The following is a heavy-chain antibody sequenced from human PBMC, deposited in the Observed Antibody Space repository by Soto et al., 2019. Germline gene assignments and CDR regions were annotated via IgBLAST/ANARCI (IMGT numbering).Heavy chain of an antibody. Sequence: SETLSLTWAVYGGSFSGYYWSWIRQPPGKGLEWIGEINHSGSTNYNPSLKSRVTISVDTSKNQFSLKLSSVTAADTAVYYCARDLHCSSTRCPSEPWGQGTLVTVS. D-gene: IGHD2-2*01. J-gene: IGHJ5*02. CDR2: INHSGST. CDR3: ARDLHCSSTRCPSEP. CDR1: GGSFSGYY. V-gene: IGHV4-34*01.